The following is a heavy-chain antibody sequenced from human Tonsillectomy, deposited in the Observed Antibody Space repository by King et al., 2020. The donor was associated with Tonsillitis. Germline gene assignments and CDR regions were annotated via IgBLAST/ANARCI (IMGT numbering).Heavy chain of an antibody. J-gene: IGHJ4*02. V-gene: IGHV4-38-2*02. D-gene: IGHD6-25*01. CDR3: ARTTADYYFDY. Sequence: VQLQESGPGLVKPSETLSLTCTVSGYSISSGYYWGWIRQPPGKGLEWIGSIYHSGSTYYNPSLKSRVTISVDTSKNQSSLKLRSVTAADTAVYYCARTTADYYFDYWGQGTLVTASS. CDR1: GYSISSGYY. CDR2: IYHSGST.